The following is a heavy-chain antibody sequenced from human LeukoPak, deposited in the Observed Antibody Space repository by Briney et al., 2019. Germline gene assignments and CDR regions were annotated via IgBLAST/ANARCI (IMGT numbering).Heavy chain of an antibody. CDR2: IWYDGSNK. V-gene: IGHV3-33*03. J-gene: IGHJ4*02. CDR1: GFTFSSYG. D-gene: IGHD3-22*01. CDR3: AKVGIDSSGYYYGSYFDY. Sequence: GGSLRLSCAASGFTFSSYGMHWVRQAPGKGLEWVAVIWYDGSNKYYADSVKGRFTISRDNAKNSLYLQMNSLRAEDTALYYCAKVGIDSSGYYYGSYFDYWGQGTLVTVSP.